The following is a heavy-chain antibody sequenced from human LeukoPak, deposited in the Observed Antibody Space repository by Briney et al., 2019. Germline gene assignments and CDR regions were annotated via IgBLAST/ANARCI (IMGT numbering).Heavy chain of an antibody. CDR3: ATTAATIPLLPYHYYYFGMDV. CDR2: KNPKSGNT. D-gene: IGHD1-26*01. J-gene: IGHJ6*02. V-gene: IGHV1-8*01. Sequence: ASLTVSFTVSGYTFTKYDINWVRQAPGQGGGGVGWKNPKSGNTGYAQKFQGRVTMTRNTSICTAYMELNSLRSEDTAVYYCATTAATIPLLPYHYYYFGMDVWGQGTTVTVSS. CDR1: GYTFTKYD.